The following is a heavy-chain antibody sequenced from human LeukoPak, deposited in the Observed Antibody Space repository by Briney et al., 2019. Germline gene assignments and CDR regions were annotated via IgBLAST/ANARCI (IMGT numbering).Heavy chain of an antibody. CDR1: GYTFTNYG. J-gene: IGHJ6*02. CDR3: ARDPLDYYYGMDV. V-gene: IGHV1-18*01. Sequence: GASVNVSCKASGYTFTNYGISWVRQAPGQGLEWMGWISAYNGNTNYAQKLQGRVTMTTDTSTSTAYMELRSLRSDDTAVYYCARDPLDYYYGMDVWGQGTTVTVSS. CDR2: ISAYNGNT.